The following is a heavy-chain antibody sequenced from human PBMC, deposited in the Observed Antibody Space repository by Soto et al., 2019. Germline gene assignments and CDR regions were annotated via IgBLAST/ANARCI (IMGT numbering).Heavy chain of an antibody. Sequence: EVQVVESGGGLVQPGGSLRLSCAASGFIFSHHSMNWVRQAPGKGLEWISYINSGSTTIAYPDSVKGRFTISRDNAKNSVYLQMNSLRDEDTAVYYCARDYSWVFDYWGQGTLITVSS. D-gene: IGHD2-21*01. CDR1: GFIFSHHS. V-gene: IGHV3-48*02. J-gene: IGHJ4*02. CDR3: ARDYSWVFDY. CDR2: INSGSTTI.